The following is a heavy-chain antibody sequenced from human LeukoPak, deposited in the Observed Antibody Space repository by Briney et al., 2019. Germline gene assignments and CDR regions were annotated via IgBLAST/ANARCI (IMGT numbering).Heavy chain of an antibody. Sequence: SETLSLTCAVSGYSISSGCYWGWIRQPPGKGLKWIGSIYHRGNTYYSPSLKSRVTISVDTSKNQFSLRLRSVTAADTAVYYCARGSPPYPDSSGYYYDYWGRGTLVTVYS. CDR1: GYSISSGCY. J-gene: IGHJ4*02. CDR2: IYHRGNT. D-gene: IGHD3-22*01. V-gene: IGHV4-38-2*01. CDR3: ARGSPPYPDSSGYYYDY.